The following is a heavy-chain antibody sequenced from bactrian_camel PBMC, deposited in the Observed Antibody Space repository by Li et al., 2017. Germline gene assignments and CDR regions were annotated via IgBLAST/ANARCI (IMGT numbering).Heavy chain of an antibody. CDR2: ISTRDTTT. Sequence: HVQLVESGGGLVQPRGSLRLSCAVSGYTDSSYCMGWVRRAPGKGLEWVSVISTRDTTTYYADSVKGRFTISRDNAKNTLYLQLNSLKTEDTAMYYCTQTITTVDDSFPADFAYWGQGTQVTVS. D-gene: IGHD6*01. V-gene: IGHV3S1*01. J-gene: IGHJ6*01. CDR1: GYTDSSYC. CDR3: TQTITTVDDSFPADFAY.